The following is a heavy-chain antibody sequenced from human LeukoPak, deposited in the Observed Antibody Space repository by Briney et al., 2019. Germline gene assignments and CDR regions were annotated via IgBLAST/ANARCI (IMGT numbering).Heavy chain of an antibody. V-gene: IGHV1-8*01. CDR2: MNPNSGNT. D-gene: IGHD3-10*01. CDR1: GYSFTSYD. CDR3: ARANYGSGSYHPYYYYMDV. J-gene: IGHJ6*03. Sequence: ASVKVSCKASGYSFTSYDIDWVRQATGQGLEWMGWMNPNSGNTGYAEKFQGRVTMTRNTSISTVYMELSSLRSEDTDVYYCARANYGSGSYHPYYYYMDVWGQGTTVTVSS.